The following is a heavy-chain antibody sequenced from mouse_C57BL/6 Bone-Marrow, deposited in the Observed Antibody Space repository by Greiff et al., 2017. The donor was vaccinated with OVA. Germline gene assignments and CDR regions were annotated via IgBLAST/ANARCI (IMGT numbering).Heavy chain of an antibody. V-gene: IGHV1-80*01. Sequence: QVQLQQSGAELVKPGASVKISCKASGYAFSSYWMNWVKQRPGTGLEWIGQIYPGDGDTNYNGKFKGKATLTADKSSSTAYMQLSSLTSEDSAVYFCAPDGYYPYYYAMDYWGQGTSVTVSS. CDR3: APDGYYPYYYAMDY. D-gene: IGHD2-3*01. CDR2: IYPGDGDT. J-gene: IGHJ4*01. CDR1: GYAFSSYW.